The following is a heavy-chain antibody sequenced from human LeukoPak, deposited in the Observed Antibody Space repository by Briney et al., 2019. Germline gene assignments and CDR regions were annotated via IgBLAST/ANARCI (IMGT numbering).Heavy chain of an antibody. CDR2: ISSSASTI. D-gene: IGHD6-13*01. V-gene: IGHV3-48*03. CDR3: ASETGIAAAGTWENYFDY. Sequence: GGSLRLSCAASGFTFSSYEMNWVRQAPGKGLEWISYISSSASTIYYADSVKGRFTISRDDDNNSLSLQMIRLRAEDTAVYYCASETGIAAAGTWENYFDYWGRGTLVTVSS. J-gene: IGHJ4*02. CDR1: GFTFSSYE.